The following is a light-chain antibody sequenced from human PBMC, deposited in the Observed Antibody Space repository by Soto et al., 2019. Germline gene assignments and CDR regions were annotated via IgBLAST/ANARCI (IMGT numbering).Light chain of an antibody. CDR1: SSDVGGYNY. Sequence: QSALTQPASVSGSPGQSITISCTGTSSDVGGYNYVSWYQQHPGKAPKLMIYEVSNRPSGVSNRFSASKSGNTASLTISGLQAEDEAEYYCSSYTSSTTLDVFGTGTKVTVL. CDR3: SSYTSSTTLDV. CDR2: EVS. V-gene: IGLV2-14*01. J-gene: IGLJ1*01.